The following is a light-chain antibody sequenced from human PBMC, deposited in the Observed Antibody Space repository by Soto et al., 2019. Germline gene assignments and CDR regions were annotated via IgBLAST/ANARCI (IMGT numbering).Light chain of an antibody. CDR1: SSNLGNNY. V-gene: IGLV1-51*01. J-gene: IGLJ2*01. CDR3: ATWDGSLSAVV. Sequence: QSVLTQPPSVSAAPGQKVTISCSGSSSNLGNNYVSWYQKLPGTAPKLLIYDNYKRPSGIPDRFSGSKSGPSATLGITGLQTGDEADYYCATWDGSLSAVVFGGGTKVTVL. CDR2: DNY.